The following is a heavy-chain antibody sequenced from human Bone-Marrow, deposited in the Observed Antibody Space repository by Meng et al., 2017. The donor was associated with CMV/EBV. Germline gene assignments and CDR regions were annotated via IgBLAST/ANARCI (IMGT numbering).Heavy chain of an antibody. J-gene: IGHJ4*02. D-gene: IGHD2-2*01. CDR2: FDPEDGET. CDR3: ATVGEYPYYFDY. Sequence: QVQLVQSGGEVKKPGASVKVSCKVSGYTLTELSMLGVRQAPGKGLEWMGGFDPEDGETIYAQKFQGRVTMTEDTSTDTAYMELSSLRSEDTAVYYCATVGEYPYYFDYWGQGTLVTVSS. V-gene: IGHV1-24*01. CDR1: GYTLTELS.